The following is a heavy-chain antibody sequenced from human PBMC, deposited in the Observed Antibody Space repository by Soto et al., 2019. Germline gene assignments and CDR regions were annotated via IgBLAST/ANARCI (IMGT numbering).Heavy chain of an antibody. CDR3: ARARFLAIGYYYYGMDV. J-gene: IGHJ6*02. V-gene: IGHV4-30-4*01. CDR1: GGSISSGDYY. CDR2: IYYSGST. D-gene: IGHD3-3*01. Sequence: SKTLSLTCTVSGGSISSGDYYWSWIRQPPGKGLEWIGYIYYSGSTYYNPSLKSRVTKSVDTSKNQFSLKLSSVTAADTGVYYCARARFLAIGYYYYGMDVWGQGTTVTVSS.